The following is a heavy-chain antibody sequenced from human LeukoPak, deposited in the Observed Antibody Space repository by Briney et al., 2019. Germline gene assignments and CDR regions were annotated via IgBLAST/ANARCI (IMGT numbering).Heavy chain of an antibody. D-gene: IGHD1-26*01. CDR3: ARGEERVYSGSYLGHDY. J-gene: IGHJ4*02. Sequence: ASVKVSCKASGYTFTGYYMHWVRQAPGQGLEWMGWINPNSGGTNYAQKFQGRVTMTRDTSISTAYMELSRLRSDDTAVYYCARGEERVYSGSYLGHDYWGQGTLVTVSS. V-gene: IGHV1-2*02. CDR1: GYTFTGYY. CDR2: INPNSGGT.